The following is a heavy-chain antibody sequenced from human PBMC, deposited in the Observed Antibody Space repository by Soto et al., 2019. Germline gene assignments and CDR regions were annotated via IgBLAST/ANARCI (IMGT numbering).Heavy chain of an antibody. CDR3: TRDFQGPLDYGMDV. CDR1: RFSFKIYW. V-gene: IGHV3-7*01. Sequence: PDGSTRLSCAACRFSFKIYWMTGASHNKGQGLEWVANVTYDGSQTYYVGSVKGRFTISRDNAKNSLYLQMNSLRAEDTAVFYCTRDFQGPLDYGMDVWGQGTTVTVSS. CDR2: VTYDGSQT. J-gene: IGHJ6*02.